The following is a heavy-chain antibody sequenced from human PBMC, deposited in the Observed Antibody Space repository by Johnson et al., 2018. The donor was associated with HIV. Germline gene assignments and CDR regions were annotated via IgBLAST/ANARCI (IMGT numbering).Heavy chain of an antibody. J-gene: IGHJ3*02. V-gene: IGHV3-30*18. CDR3: AKGRWEATTYDDAFDI. CDR1: GFSFSSYA. CDR2: ISFDGGDK. Sequence: QVQLVESGGGVVQPGRSLRLSCAASGFSFSSYAMHWVRQSPGKGLEWVAVISFDGGDKYYADSVKGRFTISRDNSKNTLYLQMNSLRAEDTAVYYCAKGRWEATTYDDAFDIWGQGTMVTVAS. D-gene: IGHD1-26*01.